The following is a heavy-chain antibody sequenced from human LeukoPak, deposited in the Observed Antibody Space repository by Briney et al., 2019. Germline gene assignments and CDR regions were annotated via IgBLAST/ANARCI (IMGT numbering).Heavy chain of an antibody. J-gene: IGHJ3*02. D-gene: IGHD5-18*01. CDR3: ARARSSYGYGDAFDI. Sequence: GGSLRLSCGASGFTFSSYGMHWVRQAPGKGLEWVAFIRYDGSNKYYADSVKGRFTISRDNSKNTLYLQMNSLRAEDTAVYYCARARSSYGYGDAFDIWGQGTMVTVSS. CDR2: IRYDGSNK. CDR1: GFTFSSYG. V-gene: IGHV3-30*02.